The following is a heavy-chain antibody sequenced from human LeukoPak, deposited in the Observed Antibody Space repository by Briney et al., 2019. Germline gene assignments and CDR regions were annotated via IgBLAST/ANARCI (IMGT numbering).Heavy chain of an antibody. J-gene: IGHJ4*02. Sequence: ASVKVSCKASGYTFSDYDINWVRQATGHGLEWMGWRNPNSGDTGYAVDFQGRVTITRAISITTAYMELSSMRSEDTAVYYCARGSFTSGARYFDYWGQGTLVTVSS. CDR1: GYTFSDYD. D-gene: IGHD6-19*01. V-gene: IGHV1-8*03. CDR2: RNPNSGDT. CDR3: ARGSFTSGARYFDY.